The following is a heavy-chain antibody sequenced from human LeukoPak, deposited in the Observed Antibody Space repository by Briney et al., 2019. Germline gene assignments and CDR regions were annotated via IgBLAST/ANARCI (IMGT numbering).Heavy chain of an antibody. Sequence: GGSLRLSCAASGFTFDDYAMHWVRQAPGKGLEWVSGISWNSGSIGYADSVKGRLTISRDNAKSSVYLQVNSLRAEDTALYYCARIGYSSSSIDYWGQGTLATVSS. J-gene: IGHJ4*02. CDR3: ARIGYSSSSIDY. CDR2: ISWNSGSI. D-gene: IGHD6-13*01. V-gene: IGHV3-9*01. CDR1: GFTFDDYA.